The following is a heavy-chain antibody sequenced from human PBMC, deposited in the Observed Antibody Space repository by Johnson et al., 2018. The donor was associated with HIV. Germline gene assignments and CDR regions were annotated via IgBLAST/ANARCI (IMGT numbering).Heavy chain of an antibody. V-gene: IGHV3-64*01. CDR3: ARGTYYYDSSATPKAFDI. D-gene: IGHD3-22*01. J-gene: IGHJ3*02. CDR2: ISSNGGST. CDR1: GFTFSSYA. Sequence: VQLVESGGGLVQPGGSLRLSCAASGFTFSSYAMHWVRQAPGKGLEYVSAISSNGGSTYYANSVKGRFTISRDNYKNTLYLQMNSLRAGDTAVYYCARGTYYYDSSATPKAFDIWGQGTMVTVSS.